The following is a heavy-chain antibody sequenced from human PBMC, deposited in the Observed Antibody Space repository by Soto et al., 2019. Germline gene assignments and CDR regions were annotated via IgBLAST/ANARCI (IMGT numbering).Heavy chain of an antibody. CDR2: MSYDGSSK. CDR1: GFNFSSFG. Sequence: QVQLVESGGGVVQPGSSLRLSCAASGFNFSSFGMHWVRQAPGKGLEWVALMSYDGSSKYYQDSLKGRFTISRDKSKNTLYLQMSSLRVEDTAVYYCAKDGGSFYYDGMDVWGQGTTVTVSS. J-gene: IGHJ6*02. D-gene: IGHD2-15*01. CDR3: AKDGGSFYYDGMDV. V-gene: IGHV3-30*18.